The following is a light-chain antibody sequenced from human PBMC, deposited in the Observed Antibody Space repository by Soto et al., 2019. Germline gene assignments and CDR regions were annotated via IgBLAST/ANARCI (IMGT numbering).Light chain of an antibody. Sequence: DIQMTQSPSSLSASVGDRVTITCRASQSISSYLNWYQQKPGKAPKLLIYAASSRATGIPDRFSGSGSGTDFTLTISRLEPEDFAVYYCQQYGSSPPTFGQGTKVDI. J-gene: IGKJ1*01. CDR3: QQYGSSPPT. V-gene: IGKV1-39*01. CDR1: QSISSY. CDR2: AAS.